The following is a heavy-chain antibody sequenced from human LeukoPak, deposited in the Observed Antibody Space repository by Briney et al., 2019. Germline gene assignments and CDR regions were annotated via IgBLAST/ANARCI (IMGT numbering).Heavy chain of an antibody. D-gene: IGHD1-26*01. CDR1: GFTFTNYG. J-gene: IGHJ2*01. CDR3: AKDRTVGASYWYFDL. V-gene: IGHV3-30*18. Sequence: GGSLRLSCAASGFTFTNYGMDWVRQAPGKGPEWVAVISFDGSKKDYADSVKGRFTISRDSSKNTLFLHMNTLRAEDTAIYYCAKDRTVGASYWYFDLWGRGTLVTVSS. CDR2: ISFDGSKK.